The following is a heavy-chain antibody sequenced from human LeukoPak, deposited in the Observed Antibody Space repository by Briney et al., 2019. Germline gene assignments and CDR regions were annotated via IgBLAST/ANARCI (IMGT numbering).Heavy chain of an antibody. V-gene: IGHV1-46*01. Sequence: ASVKVSCKASGYTFIGYYIHWVRQAPGQGLEWMGVINPSGGSTSHAQKFQGRVTMTRDTSTSTVYMELSSLRAEDTAVYYCARDSVLLPAKRITMVRGVISWFDPWGQGTLVTVSS. J-gene: IGHJ5*02. D-gene: IGHD3-10*01. CDR1: GYTFIGYY. CDR2: INPSGGST. CDR3: ARDSVLLPAKRITMVRGVISWFDP.